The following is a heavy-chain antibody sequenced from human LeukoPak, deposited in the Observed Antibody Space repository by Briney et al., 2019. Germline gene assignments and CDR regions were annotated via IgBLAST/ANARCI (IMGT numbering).Heavy chain of an antibody. CDR2: INPNSGGT. V-gene: IGHV1-2*02. Sequence: ASVKVSCKASGYTFTGYYMHWVRQAPGQGLEWVGWINPNSGGTNYAQKFQGRVTMTRDTSISTAYMELSRLRSDDTAVYYCARFVWWLQGLEYWGQGTLVTVSS. D-gene: IGHD5-12*01. J-gene: IGHJ4*02. CDR1: GYTFTGYY. CDR3: ARFVWWLQGLEY.